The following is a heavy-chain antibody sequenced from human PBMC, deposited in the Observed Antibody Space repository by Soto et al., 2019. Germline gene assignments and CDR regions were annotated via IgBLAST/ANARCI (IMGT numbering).Heavy chain of an antibody. V-gene: IGHV1-18*04. Sequence: ASVKVSCKASGYTFTTYGVNWVRQAPGQGLEWMGWISPYNDNTNYARRFQGRVTLTTDTSANTAYMELRSLTFDDTAIYYCAKDNRPTLYYCGMDVWGQGTTVTVSS. CDR3: AKDNRPTLYYCGMDV. J-gene: IGHJ6*02. CDR1: GYTFTTYG. CDR2: ISPYNDNT.